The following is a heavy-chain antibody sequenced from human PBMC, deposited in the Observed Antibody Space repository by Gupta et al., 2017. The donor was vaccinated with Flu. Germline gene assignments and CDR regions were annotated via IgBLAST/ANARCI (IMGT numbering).Heavy chain of an antibody. CDR2: IYAGGNT. J-gene: IGHJ3*01. V-gene: IGHV3-66*02. CDR1: GFTVGGNF. CDR3: ARGLNFDV. Sequence: EEQLLESGGGLVQPEKSLRLSCAVSGFTVGGNFMTWVRQAPGRGLECVSGIYAGGNTYYSDSVKGRFTIARDNSKNTVYLQMNSLRDDDTAVYYGARGLNFDVWGQGTTVTVSS.